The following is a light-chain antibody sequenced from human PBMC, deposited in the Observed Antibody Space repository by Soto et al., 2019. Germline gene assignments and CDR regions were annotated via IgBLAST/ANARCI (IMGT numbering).Light chain of an antibody. CDR3: QQRSNWPQLT. J-gene: IGKJ4*01. V-gene: IGKV3-11*01. CDR2: DAF. CDR1: QSVGSY. Sequence: EIVLTQSPATLSVSPGERATLSCRASQSVGSYLAWYQQKLGQAPRLLIYDAFNRATGVPARFSGSGSGTDFTLTISSLESEDFGVYYCQQRSNWPQLTFGGGTKLEIK.